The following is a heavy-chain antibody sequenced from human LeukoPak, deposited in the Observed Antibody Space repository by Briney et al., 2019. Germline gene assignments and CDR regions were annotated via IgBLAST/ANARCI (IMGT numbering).Heavy chain of an antibody. CDR1: GGTFSSYA. CDR2: IIPILGIA. Sequence: ASVKVSCKASGGTFSSYAISWVRQAPGQGLEWMGRIIPILGIANYAQKLQGRVTMTTDTSTSTAYMELRSLRSDDTAVYYCARILERHYFDYWGQGTLVTVSS. J-gene: IGHJ4*02. V-gene: IGHV1-69*04. CDR3: ARILERHYFDY. D-gene: IGHD1-1*01.